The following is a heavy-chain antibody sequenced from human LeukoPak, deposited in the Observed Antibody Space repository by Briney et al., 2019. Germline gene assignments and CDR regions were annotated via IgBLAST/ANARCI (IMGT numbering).Heavy chain of an antibody. CDR2: ISHSGTT. CDR1: GGSIISSSYY. J-gene: IGHJ3*01. CDR3: ARKYCSTTSCSYAFDF. V-gene: IGHV4-39*07. D-gene: IGHD2-2*01. Sequence: PSETLSLTCTVSGGSIISSSYYWSWIRQPPGKGLEWIGEISHSGTTNYNPSLESRVTISIDTSKNQFSLKLSSVTAADTAVYFCARKYCSTTSCSYAFDFWGQGTMVTVSS.